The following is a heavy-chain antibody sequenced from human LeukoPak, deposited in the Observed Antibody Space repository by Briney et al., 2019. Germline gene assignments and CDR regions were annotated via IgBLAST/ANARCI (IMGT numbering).Heavy chain of an antibody. CDR3: APSQSGSYSFDY. D-gene: IGHD1-26*01. V-gene: IGHV1-2*02. Sequence: ASVKVSCKASGYTFTGYYMHWVRQAPGQGLEWMGWINPNSGGTNYAQKFQGRVTMTRDTSISTAYMELSRLRSDDTAVYYCAPSQSGSYSFDYWGQGTLVIVSS. J-gene: IGHJ4*02. CDR1: GYTFTGYY. CDR2: INPNSGGT.